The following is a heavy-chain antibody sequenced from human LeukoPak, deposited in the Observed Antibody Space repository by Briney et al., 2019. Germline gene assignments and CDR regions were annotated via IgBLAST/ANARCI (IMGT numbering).Heavy chain of an antibody. V-gene: IGHV3-11*01. D-gene: IGHD3-10*01. J-gene: IGHJ4*02. CDR1: GFTFSDYY. CDR2: ISSSGSTI. Sequence: GGALRLSCAASGFTFSDYYMSWIRQAPGKGLEWVSYISSSGSTIYYADSVTGRFTISMANAKNSLYLQMNSLRAEDTAVYYCARDGPYAVGSGSLTSFDYWGQGTLVTVSS. CDR3: ARDGPYAVGSGSLTSFDY.